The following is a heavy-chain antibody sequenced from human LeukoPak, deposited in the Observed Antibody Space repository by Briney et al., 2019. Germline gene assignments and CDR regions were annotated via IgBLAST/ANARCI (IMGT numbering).Heavy chain of an antibody. D-gene: IGHD4-17*01. J-gene: IGHJ4*02. Sequence: SETLSLTCTVSGGSISSYYWSWIRQPPGKGLEWIGYIYYSGSTNYNPSLKSRVTISVDTSKNQFSLKLSSVTAADTAVNYCARVTDYGDYLDYWGQGTLVTVSS. V-gene: IGHV4-59*01. CDR1: GGSISSYY. CDR2: IYYSGST. CDR3: ARVTDYGDYLDY.